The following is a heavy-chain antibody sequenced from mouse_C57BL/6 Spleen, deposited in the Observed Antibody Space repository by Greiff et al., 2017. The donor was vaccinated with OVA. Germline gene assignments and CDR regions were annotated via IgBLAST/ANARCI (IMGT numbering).Heavy chain of an antibody. Sequence: EVQVVESGGGLVQPKGSLKLSCAASGFSFNTYAMNWVRQAPGKGLEWVARIRSKSNNYATYYADSVKDRFTISRDDSESMLYLQMNNLKTEDTAMYYCVRHGDSKTPFAYWGQGTLVTVSA. V-gene: IGHV10-1*01. CDR3: VRHGDSKTPFAY. D-gene: IGHD2-5*01. J-gene: IGHJ3*01. CDR2: IRSKSNNYAT. CDR1: GFSFNTYA.